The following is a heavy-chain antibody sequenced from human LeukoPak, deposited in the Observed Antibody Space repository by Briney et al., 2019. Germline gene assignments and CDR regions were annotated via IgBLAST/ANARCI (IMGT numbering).Heavy chain of an antibody. CDR1: GGSSSGYY. Sequence: SETLSLTCAVYGGSSSGYYWSWIRQPPGKGLEWIGEINHSGSTNYNPSLKSRVTISVDTSKNQFSLKLSSVTAADTAVYYCARAGSYSSSWYAKYNWFDPWGQGTLVTVSS. D-gene: IGHD6-13*01. V-gene: IGHV4-34*01. CDR2: INHSGST. CDR3: ARAGSYSSSWYAKYNWFDP. J-gene: IGHJ5*02.